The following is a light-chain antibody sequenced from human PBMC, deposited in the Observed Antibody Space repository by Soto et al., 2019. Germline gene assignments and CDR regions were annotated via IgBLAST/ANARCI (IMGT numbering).Light chain of an antibody. V-gene: IGKV3-11*01. J-gene: IGKJ4*01. CDR3: QQRTTWPT. Sequence: IVMTQSPATLSVSPGERATLSCRASQSVTSSLAWFQQKPGQAPRLLIYDVSRRATAIPARFSGSGSGTDFTLTISSLEPEDFAVYYCQQRTTWPTFGGGTKVEIK. CDR2: DVS. CDR1: QSVTSS.